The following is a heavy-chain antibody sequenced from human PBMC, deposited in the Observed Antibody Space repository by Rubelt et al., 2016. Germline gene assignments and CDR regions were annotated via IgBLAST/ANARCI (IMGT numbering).Heavy chain of an antibody. J-gene: IGHJ4*02. V-gene: IGHV3-48*04. Sequence: EVQMVESGGGLVQPGGSLRLSCAASGFIFSTYGINCVRQAPGKGLDWVAYISSGGGTIYYADSVKGRFTISRDNARNSLYLQMGSLRAGDTAVYYCARYSHLGGQGTRVTVSS. D-gene: IGHD2-21*01. CDR2: ISSGGGTI. CDR1: GFIFSTYG. CDR3: ARYSHL.